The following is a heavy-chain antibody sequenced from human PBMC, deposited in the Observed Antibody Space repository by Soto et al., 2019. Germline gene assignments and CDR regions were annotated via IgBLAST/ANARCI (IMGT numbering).Heavy chain of an antibody. Sequence: QVHLVQSGSEVKKPGSSVKVSCKASGGAFGSDAVTWVRQAPGQGLEWMGGIIPRSRTRNYAQKFQGRGTISAVESTTPSYLGLSGLSYEDTAVYYCARDISGRAGWRTWGQGTVVTVSS. CDR3: ARDISGRAGWRT. CDR1: GGAFGSDA. V-gene: IGHV1-69*01. CDR2: IIPRSRTR. D-gene: IGHD6-19*01. J-gene: IGHJ4*02.